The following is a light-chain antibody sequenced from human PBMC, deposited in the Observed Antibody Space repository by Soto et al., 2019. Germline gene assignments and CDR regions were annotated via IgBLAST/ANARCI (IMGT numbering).Light chain of an antibody. CDR3: CSYAGSYTWV. Sequence: QSVLTQPRSVSGSPGQSVTISCTGTSSDVGGYNYVSWYEQHPVKAPKLMIYDVTKRPSGVPDRFSRSKSGNTASLTISGLQAEDEADYYCCSYAGSYTWVFGTGTKRPVL. V-gene: IGLV2-11*01. CDR2: DVT. CDR1: SSDVGGYNY. J-gene: IGLJ1*01.